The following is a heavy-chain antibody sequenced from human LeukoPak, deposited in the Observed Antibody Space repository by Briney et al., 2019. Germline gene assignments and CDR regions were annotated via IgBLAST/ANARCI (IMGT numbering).Heavy chain of an antibody. CDR2: IYYSGST. J-gene: IGHJ4*02. CDR1: GDSINSKNDY. Sequence: SETLSLTCIVSGDSINSKNDYWGWFRQPPGKGLEWIGTIYYSGSTYPNPSLKSRVTISVDTSKNQFSLKLSSVTAADTAVYYCARVELGCSGGSCYPYYFDYWGQGTLVTVSS. CDR3: ARVELGCSGGSCYPYYFDY. V-gene: IGHV4-39*07. D-gene: IGHD2-15*01.